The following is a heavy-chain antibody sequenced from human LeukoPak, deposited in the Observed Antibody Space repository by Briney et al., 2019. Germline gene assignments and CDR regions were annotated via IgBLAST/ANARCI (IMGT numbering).Heavy chain of an antibody. D-gene: IGHD3-10*01. CDR3: ARSAVRGVMLNWFDP. V-gene: IGHV3-11*04. Sequence: GGSLRLSCAASGFTFSGYYMSWIRQTPGKGLEWVSYISSSGSTIYYADSVKGRFTISRDNAKNSLYLQMNSLRAEDTAVYYCARSAVRGVMLNWFDPWGQGTLVTVSS. CDR1: GFTFSGYY. J-gene: IGHJ5*02. CDR2: ISSSGSTI.